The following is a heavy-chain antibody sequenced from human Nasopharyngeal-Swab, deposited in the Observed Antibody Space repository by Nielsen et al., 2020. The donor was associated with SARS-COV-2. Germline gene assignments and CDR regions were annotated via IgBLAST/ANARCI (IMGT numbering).Heavy chain of an antibody. CDR1: GFTFSSYA. V-gene: IGHV3-23*01. CDR3: ARTDSGSYAAYFDY. Sequence: GESLKISCAASGFTFSSYAMSWARQAPGKGLEWVSAISASGGSTYSADSVKGRFTISRDNSKNTLYLQMNSLRAEDTAVYYCARTDSGSYAAYFDYWGQGTQVTVSS. D-gene: IGHD1-26*01. J-gene: IGHJ4*02. CDR2: ISASGGST.